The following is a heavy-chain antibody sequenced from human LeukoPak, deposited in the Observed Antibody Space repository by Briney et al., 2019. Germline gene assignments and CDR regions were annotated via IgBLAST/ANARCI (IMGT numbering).Heavy chain of an antibody. CDR2: INWNGGST. J-gene: IGHJ4*02. CDR3: ARLRSSSSWLDY. D-gene: IGHD6-13*01. Sequence: GGSLRLSCAASGFTFDDYGMSWVRHAPGKGLEWVSGINWNGGSTGYADSVKGRFTISRDNAKNSLYLQMNSLRAEDAALYHCARLRSSSSWLDYWGQGTLVTVSS. V-gene: IGHV3-20*01. CDR1: GFTFDDYG.